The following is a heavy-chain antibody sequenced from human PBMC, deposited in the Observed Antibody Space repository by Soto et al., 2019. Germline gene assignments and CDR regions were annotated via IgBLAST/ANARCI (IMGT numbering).Heavy chain of an antibody. CDR3: AKVSSDRGYSFSGMDV. J-gene: IGHJ6*02. D-gene: IGHD2-15*01. CDR2: ISYDGSDR. V-gene: IGHV3-30*18. Sequence: QVQLVESGGGVVQPGRSLRLSCAASGFTFRSYGMHWVRQAPGKGLEWVAVISYDGSDRYYADSVKGRFTISRDNSKNTLYLQMNSLRAEDTAVYYCAKVSSDRGYSFSGMDVWGQGPTVTVSS. CDR1: GFTFRSYG.